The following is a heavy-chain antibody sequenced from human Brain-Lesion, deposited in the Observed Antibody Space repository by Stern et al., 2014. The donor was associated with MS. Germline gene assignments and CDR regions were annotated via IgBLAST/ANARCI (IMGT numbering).Heavy chain of an antibody. CDR3: TTESRLVPTDR. D-gene: IGHD3-9*01. Sequence: EVQLVESGGDLVKPGGSLRLSCAASGFYFSNAWMGWVRQAPGKGPEWVGRIKRKIDNGGSDYAPHVKGRFTSPRDDSQNTIYLHMSRLTVDDTAVYYCTTESRLVPTDRWGQGTLVTVSS. CDR2: IKRKIDNGGS. J-gene: IGHJ5*02. CDR1: GFYFSNAW. V-gene: IGHV3-15*01.